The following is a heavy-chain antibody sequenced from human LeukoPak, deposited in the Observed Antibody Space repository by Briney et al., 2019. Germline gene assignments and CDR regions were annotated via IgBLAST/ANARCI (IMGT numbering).Heavy chain of an antibody. CDR2: ISSSSSYI. Sequence: GGSLRLSCAASGFTFSSYSMNWVRQAPGKGLEWVSSISSSSSYIYYADSVKGRFTISRDNAKNSLYLQMNSLRVEDTAVYYCARDNTYSGYALDYWGQGTLVTVSS. V-gene: IGHV3-21*01. CDR3: ARDNTYSGYALDY. CDR1: GFTFSSYS. J-gene: IGHJ4*02. D-gene: IGHD5-12*01.